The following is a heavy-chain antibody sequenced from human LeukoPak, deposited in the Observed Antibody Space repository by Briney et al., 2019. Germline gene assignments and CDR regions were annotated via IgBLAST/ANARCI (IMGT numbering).Heavy chain of an antibody. CDR2: VNHSGST. Sequence: SETLSLTCAVCGGSVSGYKCNWIRQPPGKGLEWIGEVNHSGSTNYNPSLKSRVTISVDTSKNQFSLKLSSVTAADTAVYYCARAGYYGSGSYDYWGQGTLVTVSS. J-gene: IGHJ4*02. CDR1: GGSVSGYK. V-gene: IGHV4-34*01. CDR3: ARAGYYGSGSYDY. D-gene: IGHD3-10*01.